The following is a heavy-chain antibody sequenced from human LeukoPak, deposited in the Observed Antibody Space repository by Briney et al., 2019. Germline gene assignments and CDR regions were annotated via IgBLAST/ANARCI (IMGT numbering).Heavy chain of an antibody. CDR1: GYTFTGYY. CDR2: MNPNSGNT. CDR3: ARNGQQVRYFQH. V-gene: IGHV1-8*02. Sequence: WASVKVSCKASGYTFTGYYMHWVRQAPGQGLEWMGWMNPNSGNTGYAQKFQGRVNMTRNTSISTAYMELSSLRSEDTAVYYCARNGQQVRYFQHWGQGTLVTVSS. D-gene: IGHD6-13*01. J-gene: IGHJ1*01.